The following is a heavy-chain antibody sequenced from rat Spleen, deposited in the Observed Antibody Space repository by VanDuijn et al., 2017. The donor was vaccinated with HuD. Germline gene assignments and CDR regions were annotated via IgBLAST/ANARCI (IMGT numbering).Heavy chain of an antibody. CDR3: ATHQGMVVITPFDY. V-gene: IGHV5S23*01. CDR2: ISPSGGTT. D-gene: IGHD1-12*02. J-gene: IGHJ2*01. CDR1: GFTFSDYD. Sequence: EVQLVESDGGLVQPGRSLTLSCAASGFTFSDYDMAWVRQAPTKGLEWVASISPSGGTTYYRDSVKGRFTVSRDDAKSTLYLQMDSLRSEDTATYYCATHQGMVVITPFDYWGQGVMVTVSS.